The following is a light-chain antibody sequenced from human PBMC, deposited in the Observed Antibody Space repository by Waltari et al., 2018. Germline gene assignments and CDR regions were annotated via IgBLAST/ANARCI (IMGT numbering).Light chain of an antibody. CDR2: ATS. CDR1: QHIGSD. CDR3: LQSYSYPRT. V-gene: IGKV1-6*02. J-gene: IGKJ1*01. Sequence: AIQMTQSPSSLSASVGDTVTITCRASQHIGSDLGWYQQKPGKAPKLLMSATSNLQSGVPSRFSGSGSHTDFTLAITSLQPEDFATYYCLQSYSYPRTFGQGTKVEIK.